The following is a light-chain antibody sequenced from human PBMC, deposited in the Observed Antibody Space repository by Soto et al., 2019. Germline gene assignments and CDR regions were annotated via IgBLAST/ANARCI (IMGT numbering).Light chain of an antibody. CDR3: SLYSSNGILI. CDR1: TTAIDNYDS. Sequence: QSVPTQPPSVSGSPGQSVTISCTATTTAIDNYDSVSWYQQPPGTAPKLIIYDLNNRPSGAPDRFSGSTSGNTASLTISGLQAEDETDYCCSLYSSNGILILGPGTKVTVL. V-gene: IGLV2-18*01. J-gene: IGLJ1*01. CDR2: DLN.